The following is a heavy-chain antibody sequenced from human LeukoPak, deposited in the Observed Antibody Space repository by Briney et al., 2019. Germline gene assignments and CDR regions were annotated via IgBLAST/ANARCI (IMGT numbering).Heavy chain of an antibody. CDR1: GGSFSGYY. D-gene: IGHD5-24*01. Sequence: SETLSLTCAVYGGSFSGYYWSWIRQPPGKGLEWIGEINHSGSTNYNPSLKSRVTISVDTSKNQFSLKLSSVTAVDTAVYYCARGRDGYNLWGQGTLVTVSS. J-gene: IGHJ4*02. CDR2: INHSGST. V-gene: IGHV4-34*01. CDR3: ARGRDGYNL.